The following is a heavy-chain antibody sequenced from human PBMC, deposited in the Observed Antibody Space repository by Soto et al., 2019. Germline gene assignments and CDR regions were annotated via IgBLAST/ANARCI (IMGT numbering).Heavy chain of an antibody. V-gene: IGHV1-8*01. J-gene: IGHJ5*02. CDR1: GYTFTSYD. D-gene: IGHD3-3*01. CDR3: ARSGQVGNWFDP. CDR2: MNPNSGNT. Sequence: QVQLVQSGAEVKKPGASVKVSCKASGYTFTSYDINLVRQATGKGLEWMGWMNPNSGNTGYAHKFQGRVTMTRNTSISTAYMELRRLISEDTAVYYCARSGQVGNWFDPWGQGTLVTVSS.